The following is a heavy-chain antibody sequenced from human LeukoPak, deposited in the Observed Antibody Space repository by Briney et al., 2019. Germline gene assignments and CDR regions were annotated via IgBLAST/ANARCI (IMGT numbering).Heavy chain of an antibody. J-gene: IGHJ4*02. D-gene: IGHD2-8*02. CDR1: GFTFDDYA. V-gene: IGHV3-43D*04. Sequence: PGGSLRLSCAASGFTFDDYAMYWVRQTPGKGLEWIGLINRDGRRTFYAESVKGRFTISRDNAKNSLYLQMNSLRAEDTAVYYCARGGVFFDYWGQGTLVTVSS. CDR3: ARGGVFFDY. CDR2: INRDGRRT.